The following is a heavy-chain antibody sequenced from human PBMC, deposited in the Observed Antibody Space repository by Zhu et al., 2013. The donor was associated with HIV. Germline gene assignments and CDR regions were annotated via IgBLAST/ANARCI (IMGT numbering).Heavy chain of an antibody. CDR1: GGSFSGYY. D-gene: IGHD6-6*01. J-gene: IGHJ6*02. V-gene: IGHV4-34*01. CDR3: ARAPEYSRYYYYGMDV. CDR2: INHSGST. Sequence: QVQLQESGPGLVKPSETLSLTCAVYGGSFSGYYWSWIRQPPGKGLEWIGEINHSGSTNYNPSLKSRVTISVDTSKNQFSLKLSSVTAADTAVYYCARAPEYSRYYYYGMDVWGQGTTVTVSS.